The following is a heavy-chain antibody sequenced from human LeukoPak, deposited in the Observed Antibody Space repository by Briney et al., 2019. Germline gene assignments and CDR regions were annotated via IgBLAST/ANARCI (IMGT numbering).Heavy chain of an antibody. CDR1: GFTFSSYS. V-gene: IGHV3-21*01. Sequence: KPGGSLRLSCAAYGFTFSSYSMNWVRQAPGKGLEWVSSISSSSSHIYYADSVKGRFTISRDNAKNSRYLQMNSLRSEDTAVYYCSRFGRMRGWFDPWGQGTLVTVSS. J-gene: IGHJ5*02. CDR3: SRFGRMRGWFDP. D-gene: IGHD2-8*01. CDR2: ISSSSSHI.